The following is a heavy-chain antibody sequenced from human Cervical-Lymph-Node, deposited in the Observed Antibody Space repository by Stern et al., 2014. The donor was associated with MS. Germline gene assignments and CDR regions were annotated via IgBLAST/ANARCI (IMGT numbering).Heavy chain of an antibody. CDR3: ARGAPPEN. CDR1: GYSFTNYW. CDR2: IYPSDSDT. V-gene: IGHV5-51*03. D-gene: IGHD1-26*01. J-gene: IGHJ4*02. Sequence: EVQLVQSGAEVKKPGESLKISCKTAGYSFTNYWIRWVRQMPGKGLEWMGIIYPSDSDTRYSPSFQGQVIISADKSIGTAYLQWRSLKASDSGIYYCARGAPPENWGQGTLVTVSS.